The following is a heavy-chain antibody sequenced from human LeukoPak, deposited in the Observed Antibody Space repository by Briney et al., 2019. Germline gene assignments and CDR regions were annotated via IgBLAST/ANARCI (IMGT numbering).Heavy chain of an antibody. Sequence: GESLKISCKGSGYSFTNHWIGWVRQMPGKGLEWMGIIYPGDSDTRYSPSFQGQVTISADKSISTAYLQWSSLKASDTAMYYCARNARSYYYDSSGYHIDYWGQGTLVTVSS. D-gene: IGHD3-22*01. J-gene: IGHJ4*02. CDR3: ARNARSYYYDSSGYHIDY. CDR2: IYPGDSDT. CDR1: GYSFTNHW. V-gene: IGHV5-51*01.